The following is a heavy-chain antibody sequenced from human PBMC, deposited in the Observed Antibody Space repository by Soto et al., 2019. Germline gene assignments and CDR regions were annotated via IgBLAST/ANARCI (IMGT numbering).Heavy chain of an antibody. D-gene: IGHD2-2*01. Sequence: GGSLRLSCAASGFTFSSYAMAWVRQAPGEGLEWVSAISGSGGSTYYADSVKGRFTISRDNSKNTLYLQMNSLRAEDTAVYYCAKTGHIVVVPADKNWFDPWGQGTLVTV. V-gene: IGHV3-23*01. CDR2: ISGSGGST. J-gene: IGHJ5*02. CDR3: AKTGHIVVVPADKNWFDP. CDR1: GFTFSSYA.